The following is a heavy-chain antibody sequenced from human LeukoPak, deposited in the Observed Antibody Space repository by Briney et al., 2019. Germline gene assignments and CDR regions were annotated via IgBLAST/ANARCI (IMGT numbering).Heavy chain of an antibody. Sequence: ASVKVSCKASGYTFICYAIHWVRQAPGQGLEWMGWVNPNTGGTSYAQKFQGRVTMTRDTSISTAYMHLNRLTHDATVVYCGGGEPVDGAMGTLSGAGGQGTLVTVSS. CDR1: GYTFICYA. J-gene: IGHJ4*02. CDR3: GGEPVDGAMGTLSGA. CDR2: VNPNTGGT. V-gene: IGHV1-2*02. D-gene: IGHD5-18*01.